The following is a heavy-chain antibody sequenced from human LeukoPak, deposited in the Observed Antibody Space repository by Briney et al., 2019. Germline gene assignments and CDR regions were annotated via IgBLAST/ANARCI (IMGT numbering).Heavy chain of an antibody. CDR1: GGTFSSYA. CDR3: ARSSHYDSSGYYPDY. Sequence: GASVKVSCKASGGTFSSYAISWVRQAPGQGLEWMGGIIPIFGTANYAQKFQGRVTITTDESTSTAYMELSSLRSEDTAVYYCARSSHYDSSGYYPDYWGQGTLVTVSS. J-gene: IGHJ4*02. CDR2: IIPIFGTA. V-gene: IGHV1-69*05. D-gene: IGHD3-22*01.